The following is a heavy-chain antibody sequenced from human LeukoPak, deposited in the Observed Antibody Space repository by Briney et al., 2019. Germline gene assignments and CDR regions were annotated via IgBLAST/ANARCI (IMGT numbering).Heavy chain of an antibody. V-gene: IGHV3-7*01. CDR3: ARDEGADYGDSLFDY. Sequence: GGSLRLSCAASGFTFSSYSMNWVRQAPGKGLEWVANIKQDGSEKYYVDSVKGRFTISRDNAKNSLYLQMNSLRAEDTAVYYCARDEGADYGDSLFDYWGQGTLVTVSS. CDR1: GFTFSSYS. CDR2: IKQDGSEK. J-gene: IGHJ4*02. D-gene: IGHD4-17*01.